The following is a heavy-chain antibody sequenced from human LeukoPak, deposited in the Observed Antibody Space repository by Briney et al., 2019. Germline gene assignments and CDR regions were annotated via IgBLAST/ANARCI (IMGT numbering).Heavy chain of an antibody. Sequence: GGSLRLSCAASGFTVSNNYMNWVRQAPGKGPEWVSLISSGGNTYYSDSVKGRFTISRDNAKNSLFLQMNSLRAEDTAVYYCARERYGNYNWGQGTLVTVSS. CDR2: ISSGGNT. V-gene: IGHV3-53*01. D-gene: IGHD4-11*01. CDR1: GFTVSNNY. CDR3: ARERYGNYN. J-gene: IGHJ4*02.